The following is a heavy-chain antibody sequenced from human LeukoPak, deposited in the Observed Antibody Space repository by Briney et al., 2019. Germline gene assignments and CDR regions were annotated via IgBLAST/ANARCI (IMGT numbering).Heavy chain of an antibody. J-gene: IGHJ4*02. CDR1: GFTFSSYA. CDR2: ISYDGSNK. D-gene: IGHD3-22*01. CDR3: ASTYCYDSSGYFGY. Sequence: GGSLRLSCAASGFTFSSYAMHWVRQAPGRGRERVAVISYDGSNKYYAHSVQGRSTISIDNSNNTLYLQMNSLRAEDTAVYYCASTYCYDSSGYFGYWGQGTLVTVSS. V-gene: IGHV3-30*04.